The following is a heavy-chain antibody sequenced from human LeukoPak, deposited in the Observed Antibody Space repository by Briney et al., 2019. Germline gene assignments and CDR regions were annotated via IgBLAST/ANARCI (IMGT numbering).Heavy chain of an antibody. CDR3: ARSRDGYFYYYYGMDV. Sequence: PSETLSLTCTVSGGSISSYYWSCIRQPPGKGLEWLGYIYYSGSTNYNPSLKSRVTISVDTSKNQFSLKLSSVTAADTAVYYCARSRDGYFYYYYGMDVWGQGTTVTVSS. J-gene: IGHJ6*02. V-gene: IGHV4-59*08. CDR1: GGSISSYY. D-gene: IGHD5-18*01. CDR2: IYYSGST.